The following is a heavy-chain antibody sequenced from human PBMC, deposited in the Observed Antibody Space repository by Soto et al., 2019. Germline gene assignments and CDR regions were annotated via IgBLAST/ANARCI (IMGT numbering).Heavy chain of an antibody. CDR1: GYTFTSYA. CDR2: INAGNGNT. CDR3: ARDKRGSGSSSGYYGMDV. J-gene: IGHJ6*02. V-gene: IGHV1-3*01. D-gene: IGHD6-6*01. Sequence: QVPLVQSGAEVKKPGASVKVSCKASGYTFTSYAMHWVRQAPGQRLEWMGWINAGNGNTKYSQKFQGRVTITRDTSASTAYMELSSLRSEDTAVYYCARDKRGSGSSSGYYGMDVWGQGTTVTVSS.